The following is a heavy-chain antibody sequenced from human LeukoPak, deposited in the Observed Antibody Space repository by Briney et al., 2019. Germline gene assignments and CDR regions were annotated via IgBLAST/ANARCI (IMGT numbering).Heavy chain of an antibody. V-gene: IGHV2-70*04. J-gene: IGHJ4*02. Sequence: SGPALVKPTQTLTLTCTFSGFSLSTSGMRVSWIRQPLGKALEWLARIDWDDDKFYSTSLKTRLTISKDTSKNQVVLTMTNMDPVDTATYYCARVGLSSSGYYYDYWGQGTLVTVSS. CDR3: ARVGLSSSGYYYDY. CDR1: GFSLSTSGMR. D-gene: IGHD3-22*01. CDR2: IDWDDDK.